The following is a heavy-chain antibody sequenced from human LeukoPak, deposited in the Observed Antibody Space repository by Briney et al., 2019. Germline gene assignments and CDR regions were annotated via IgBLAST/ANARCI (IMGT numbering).Heavy chain of an antibody. CDR2: VHHSGVT. J-gene: IGHJ5*01. CDR3: ARGANHPFDP. V-gene: IGHV4-31*03. CDR1: GDSIVRGDYY. D-gene: IGHD1-14*01. Sequence: PSETLSLTCTVSGDSIVRGDYYWSWLRQHPGKGLEWIGYVHHSGVTRYSSSLKSRVDLSADATKGQFSLKMISLTAADTAVYFCARGANHPFDPRGQGTLVTVSS.